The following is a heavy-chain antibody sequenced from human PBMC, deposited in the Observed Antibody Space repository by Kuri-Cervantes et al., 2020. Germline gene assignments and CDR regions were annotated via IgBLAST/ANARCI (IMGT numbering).Heavy chain of an antibody. CDR1: GFIFSSYA. V-gene: IGHV3-30-3*01. Sequence: GGSLRLSCAASGFIFSSYAMHWVRQAPGKGLEWVAVISYDGSNNYYADSVNARFTISRNNSKITLYLQMNSLRPKDTAVYYCAKDLYGDYSFDSWGQGTLVTVSS. CDR2: ISYDGSNN. D-gene: IGHD4-17*01. J-gene: IGHJ4*02. CDR3: AKDLYGDYSFDS.